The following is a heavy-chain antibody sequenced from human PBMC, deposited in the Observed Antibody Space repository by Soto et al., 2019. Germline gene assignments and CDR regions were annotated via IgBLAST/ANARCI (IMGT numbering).Heavy chain of an antibody. Sequence: QVQLVQSGAEVKKPGASVTVSCKASGYTFSDYYLHWVRQAPGQGPAWMGWINPNSGRTKFAQNCKGRVTMTRDTSVRTAFMELNWLKSDDTAVYYCARERGGATATLDYYYCYMDVWGKGTTVTVSS. CDR3: ARERGGATATLDYYYCYMDV. CDR2: INPNSGRT. CDR1: GYTFSDYY. J-gene: IGHJ6*03. D-gene: IGHD5-12*01. V-gene: IGHV1-2*02.